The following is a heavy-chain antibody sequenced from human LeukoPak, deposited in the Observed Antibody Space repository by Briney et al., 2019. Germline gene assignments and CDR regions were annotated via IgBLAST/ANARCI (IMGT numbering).Heavy chain of an antibody. Sequence: GGSLRLSCAASGFTFSSYGMHWVRQAPGKGLEWVAVISYDGSNKYYADSVKGRFTISRDNSKNTLYQQMNSLRAEDTAVYYCAKGSPYYDFWSGYYHFDYWGQGTLVTVSS. J-gene: IGHJ4*02. CDR1: GFTFSSYG. CDR3: AKGSPYYDFWSGYYHFDY. D-gene: IGHD3-3*01. CDR2: ISYDGSNK. V-gene: IGHV3-30*18.